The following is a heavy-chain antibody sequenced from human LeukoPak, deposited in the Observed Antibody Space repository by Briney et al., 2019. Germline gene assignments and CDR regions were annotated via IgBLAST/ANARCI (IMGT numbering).Heavy chain of an antibody. CDR3: ARPASRNDAFDI. D-gene: IGHD2-15*01. Sequence: PGGSLRLSCAVSGLTFSDQYIDWVRQAPGKGLEWVGRSRNKANSYTTEYAASVKGRFTFSRDESKSSLYLQMNSLKTEDTAVYYCARPASRNDAFDIWGQGAMVTVSS. CDR2: SRNKANSYTT. J-gene: IGHJ3*02. CDR1: GLTFSDQY. V-gene: IGHV3-72*01.